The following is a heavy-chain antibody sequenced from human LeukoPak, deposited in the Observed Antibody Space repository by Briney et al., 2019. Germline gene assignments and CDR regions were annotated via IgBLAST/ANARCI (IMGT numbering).Heavy chain of an antibody. J-gene: IGHJ1*01. D-gene: IGHD3-3*01. CDR2: INHSGST. CDR3: ARSGYDFWSGYSQYFQH. V-gene: IGHV4-34*01. CDR1: GGSFSGYY. Sequence: PSETLSLTCAVYGGSFSGYYWSWIRQPPGKGLEWIGEINHSGSTNYNPSPKSRVTISVDTSKNQFSLKLSSVTAADTAVYYCARSGYDFWSGYSQYFQHWGQGTLVTVSS.